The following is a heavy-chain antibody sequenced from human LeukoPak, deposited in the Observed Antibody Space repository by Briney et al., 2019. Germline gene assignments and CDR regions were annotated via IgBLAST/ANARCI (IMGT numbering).Heavy chain of an antibody. CDR3: ARGGDPDY. CDR2: ISSSSGTM. Sequence: PGGSLRLSCAASGFTFSSYNLNWVRQAPGKGLEWVSCISSSSGTMYYADSVKGRFTISRDNAKNSLYLQMNSLRAEDTAVYYCARGGDPDYWGQGTLVTVSS. CDR1: GFTFSSYN. D-gene: IGHD2-21*02. V-gene: IGHV3-48*04. J-gene: IGHJ4*02.